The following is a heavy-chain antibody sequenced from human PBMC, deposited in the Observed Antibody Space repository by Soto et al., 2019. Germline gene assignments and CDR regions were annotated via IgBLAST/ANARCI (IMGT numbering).Heavy chain of an antibody. J-gene: IGHJ4*02. Sequence: SDTLSLTCAVSGYSISSSNWWGWIRQPPGKGLEWIGYIYYSGTTYYNPSLKSRVTMSVDTSKNQFSLKLTSVTAVDTAVYYCARREIQGLIDYWGQGTLVTVSS. CDR3: ARREIQGLIDY. CDR1: GYSISSSNW. D-gene: IGHD1-26*01. CDR2: IYYSGTT. V-gene: IGHV4-28*01.